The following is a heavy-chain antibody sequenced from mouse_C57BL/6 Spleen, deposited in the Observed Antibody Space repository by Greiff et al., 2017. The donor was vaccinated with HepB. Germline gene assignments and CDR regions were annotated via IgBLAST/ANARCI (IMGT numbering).Heavy chain of an antibody. CDR1: GYTFTSYW. Sequence: VQLQQSGAELVKPGASVKLSCKASGYTFTSYWMQWVKQRPGQGLEWIGEIDPSDSYTNYNQKFKGKATLTVDTSSSTAYMQLCSLTSEDSAVYYCASLISSYEDYWGQGTTLTVSS. D-gene: IGHD1-1*01. CDR2: IDPSDSYT. V-gene: IGHV1-50*01. CDR3: ASLISSYEDY. J-gene: IGHJ2*01.